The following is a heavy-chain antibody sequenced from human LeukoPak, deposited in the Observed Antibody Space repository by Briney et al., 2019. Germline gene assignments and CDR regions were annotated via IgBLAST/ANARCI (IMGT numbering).Heavy chain of an antibody. J-gene: IGHJ5*02. Sequence: ASVKVSCKASGYTFTGYYMHRVRQAPGQGLEWMGWINPNSGGTNYAQKFQGRVTMTRDTSISTAYMELSRLRSDDTAVYYCARVSGSGSYWGPWFDPWGQGTLVTVSS. D-gene: IGHD3-10*01. CDR2: INPNSGGT. V-gene: IGHV1-2*02. CDR1: GYTFTGYY. CDR3: ARVSGSGSYWGPWFDP.